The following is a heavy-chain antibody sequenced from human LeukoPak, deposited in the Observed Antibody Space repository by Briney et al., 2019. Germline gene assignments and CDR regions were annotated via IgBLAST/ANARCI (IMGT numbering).Heavy chain of an antibody. Sequence: ASVKVSCKASGYTFTTYGINWVRQAPGQGLEWMGIINPSGGSTSYAQKFQGRVTMTRDTSTSTVYMELSSLRSEDTAVYYCARGWDSSVCFDWGQGTLVTVSS. V-gene: IGHV1-46*01. CDR1: GYTFTTYG. J-gene: IGHJ4*02. D-gene: IGHD3-22*01. CDR3: ARGWDSSVCFD. CDR2: INPSGGST.